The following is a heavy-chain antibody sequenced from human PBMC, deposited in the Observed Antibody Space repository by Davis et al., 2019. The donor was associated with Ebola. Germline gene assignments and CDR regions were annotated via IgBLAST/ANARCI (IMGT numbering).Heavy chain of an antibody. V-gene: IGHV5-51*01. CDR1: GYSFTTYW. Sequence: GESLKISCKGSGYSFTTYWIAWVRQTPAKGLEWMGIIYPGDSDTRYSPSFQGHVTISVDKSISTAYLQWSSLKASDTAMYYCARLAAAGYYYYYGMDVWGQGTTVTVSS. D-gene: IGHD6-13*01. CDR3: ARLAAAGYYYYYGMDV. J-gene: IGHJ6*02. CDR2: IYPGDSDT.